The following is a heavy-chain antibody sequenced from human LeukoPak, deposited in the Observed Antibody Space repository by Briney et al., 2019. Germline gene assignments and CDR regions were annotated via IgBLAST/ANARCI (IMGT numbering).Heavy chain of an antibody. CDR2: INTSGST. V-gene: IGHV4-4*07. CDR1: GGSISGYY. Sequence: SETLSLTCTVSGGSISGYYWSWIRQPAGKGLDWIGRINTSGSTYYNPSLKSRVTISVDTSKNQFSLKLSSVTAADTAVYYCARDRGTAMVVGHDAFDIWGQGTMVTVSS. CDR3: ARDRGTAMVVGHDAFDI. D-gene: IGHD5-18*01. J-gene: IGHJ3*02.